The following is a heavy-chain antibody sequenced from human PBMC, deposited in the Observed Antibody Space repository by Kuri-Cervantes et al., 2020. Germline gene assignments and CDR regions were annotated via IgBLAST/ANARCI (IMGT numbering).Heavy chain of an antibody. D-gene: IGHD3-16*01. CDR3: ARDWGGDYSDY. CDR2: IYSGGST. V-gene: IGHV3-53*01. CDR1: GFTVSSNY. J-gene: IGHJ4*02. Sequence: GESLKISCAAPGFTVSSNYMSWVRQAPGKGLEWVSVIYSGGSTYYADSVKGRFTISRDNSKNTLYLQMNSLRAEDTAVYYCARDWGGDYSDYWGQGTLVTVSS.